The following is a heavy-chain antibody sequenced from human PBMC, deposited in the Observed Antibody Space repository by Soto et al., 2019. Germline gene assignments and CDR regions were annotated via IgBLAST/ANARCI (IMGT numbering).Heavy chain of an antibody. D-gene: IGHD2-2*01. J-gene: IGHJ6*02. CDR2: ISYDGSNK. Sequence: QVQLVESGGGVVQPGRSLRLSCAASGFTFSSYGMHWVRQAPGKGLEWVAVISYDGSNKYYADSVKGRFTISRDNSKNTLYLQMNSLRAEDTAVSYWAKGPAIVLVPAAVNYYYGMDVWGQGTTVTVSS. CDR1: GFTFSSYG. CDR3: AKGPAIVLVPAAVNYYYGMDV. V-gene: IGHV3-30*18.